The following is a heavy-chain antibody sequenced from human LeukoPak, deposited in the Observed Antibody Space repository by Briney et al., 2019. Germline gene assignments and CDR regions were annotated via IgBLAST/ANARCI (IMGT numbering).Heavy chain of an antibody. Sequence: GGSLRLSCAASGFTLSSYWMSWVRQAPGRGREWGASIKQDGSEKYYVDTVKGRFTNSRDNTKNSLYLHMNSLRGGDTAVYYCARGLIVVVPIGCFDYWGQGTLVTVSS. CDR3: ARGLIVVVPIGCFDY. CDR1: GFTLSSYW. CDR2: IKQDGSEK. J-gene: IGHJ4*02. D-gene: IGHD3-22*01. V-gene: IGHV3-7*01.